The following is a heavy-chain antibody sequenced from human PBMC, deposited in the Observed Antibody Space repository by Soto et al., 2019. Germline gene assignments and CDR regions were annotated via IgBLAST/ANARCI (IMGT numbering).Heavy chain of an antibody. V-gene: IGHV4-30-4*01. Sequence: QVRLQESGPGLVRPSETLSLTCTVSGGSIIAEDYYWSWVRQPPGKALEWIGYVDHRGHTQYNPSLRSRLSLLSDTSKHQFSLRLTSVSVADTAVYFCAREGVGFSTGWLDCWGPGAQVTVS. CDR1: GGSIIAEDYY. J-gene: IGHJ4*02. CDR2: VDHRGHT. CDR3: AREGVGFSTGWLDC. D-gene: IGHD2-8*02.